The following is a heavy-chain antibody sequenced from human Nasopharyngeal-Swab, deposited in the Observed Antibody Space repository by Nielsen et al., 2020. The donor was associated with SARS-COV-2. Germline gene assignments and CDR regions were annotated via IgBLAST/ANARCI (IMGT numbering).Heavy chain of an antibody. CDR2: IYYSGST. D-gene: IGHD6-19*01. Sequence: GSLRLSCTVSGGSISSSSYYWGWIRQPPGKGLEWIGSIYYSGSTNYNPSLKSRVTISVDTSKNQFSLKLSSVTAADTAVYYCARVAIAVAVYFDYWGQGTLVTVSS. J-gene: IGHJ4*02. V-gene: IGHV4-39*07. CDR1: GGSISSSSYY. CDR3: ARVAIAVAVYFDY.